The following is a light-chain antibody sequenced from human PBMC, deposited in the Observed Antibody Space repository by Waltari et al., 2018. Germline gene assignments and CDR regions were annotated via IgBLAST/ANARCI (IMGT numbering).Light chain of an antibody. CDR2: YHN. J-gene: IGLJ2*01. Sequence: SYVLTQPPSVSVAPGETARITCGGTYIGSKSVHWYQLKPGQAPILVIHYHNDRPSGIPGRFSGANSGNTATLTITRVEAGDEADYCCQVWDSGSDHMVFGGGTKLTVL. V-gene: IGLV3-21*04. CDR3: QVWDSGSDHMV. CDR1: YIGSKS.